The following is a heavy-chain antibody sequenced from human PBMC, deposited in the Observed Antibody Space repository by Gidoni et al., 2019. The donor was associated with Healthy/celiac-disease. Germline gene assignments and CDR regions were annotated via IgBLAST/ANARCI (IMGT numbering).Heavy chain of an antibody. J-gene: IGHJ4*02. CDR1: GFTFSNAW. Sequence: EVQLVESGGGLVKPGGSLRLSCAASGFTFSNAWMSWVRQAPGKGLEWVGRIKSKTDGGTTDYAAPVKGRFTISRDDSKNTLYLQMNSLKTEDTAVYYCTTEINYDSSGYYWPIVDYWGQGTLVTVSS. D-gene: IGHD3-22*01. CDR2: IKSKTDGGTT. V-gene: IGHV3-15*01. CDR3: TTEINYDSSGYYWPIVDY.